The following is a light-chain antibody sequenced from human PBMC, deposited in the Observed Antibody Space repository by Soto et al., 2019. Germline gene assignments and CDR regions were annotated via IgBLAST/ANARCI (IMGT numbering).Light chain of an antibody. Sequence: EIVLTQSPATLSLSTGVRATLSCMASQSISSYLAWYQQKPGQAPRLLIYDASNRATCIPARFRGSGSGTDFTLTISSLEPEDFAIYYCQQRTNWPLTFGGGTKVEIK. CDR3: QQRTNWPLT. V-gene: IGKV3-11*01. CDR2: DAS. CDR1: QSISSY. J-gene: IGKJ4*01.